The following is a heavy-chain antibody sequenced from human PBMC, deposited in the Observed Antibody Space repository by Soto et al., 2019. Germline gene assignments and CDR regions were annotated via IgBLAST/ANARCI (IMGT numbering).Heavy chain of an antibody. CDR1: GFTFSSYA. J-gene: IGHJ5*02. D-gene: IGHD3-10*01. Sequence: GGSLRLSCAASGFTFSSYAMNWVRQAPGKGLEWVSDITYDGSSKSYAASVKGRFTISRDNAKRSLYLQMDSLRAEDTAVYFCARGEQEVDLWGQGTLVTVSS. CDR2: ITYDGSSK. V-gene: IGHV3-48*01. CDR3: ARGEQEVDL.